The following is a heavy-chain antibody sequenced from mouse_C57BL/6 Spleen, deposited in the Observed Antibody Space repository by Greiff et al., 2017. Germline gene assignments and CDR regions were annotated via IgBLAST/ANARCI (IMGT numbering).Heavy chain of an antibody. CDR3: ARARDYDDFDY. Sequence: EVKLQESGPELVKPGASVKIPCKASGYTFTDYNMDWVKQSHGKSLEWIGDINPNNGGTNYNQKFKGKATLTVDKSSSTAYMELRSLTSEDTAVLYCARARDYDDFDYRGQGTTLTVSS. D-gene: IGHD2-4*01. J-gene: IGHJ2*01. V-gene: IGHV1-18*01. CDR2: INPNNGGT. CDR1: GYTFTDYN.